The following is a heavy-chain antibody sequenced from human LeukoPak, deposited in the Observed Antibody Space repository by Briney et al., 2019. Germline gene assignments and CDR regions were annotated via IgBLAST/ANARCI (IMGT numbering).Heavy chain of an antibody. CDR1: GASY. D-gene: IGHD4-23*01. V-gene: IGHV4-39*07. Sequence: SETLSLTCTVSGASYWGWVRQSPEMGLEWIGSIYSTGGTYYNPSLKSRLTISLGTSKRQFSLKMTSMTAADTAVYYCASLRADGGNYPRFDYWGQGALVTVSA. CDR3: ASLRADGGNYPRFDY. CDR2: IYSTGGT. J-gene: IGHJ4*02.